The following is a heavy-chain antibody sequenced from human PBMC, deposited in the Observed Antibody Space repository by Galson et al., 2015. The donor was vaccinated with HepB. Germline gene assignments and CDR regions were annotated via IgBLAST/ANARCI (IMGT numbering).Heavy chain of an antibody. CDR2: ISSSGSTI. CDR3: ARDQSGYCSSTSCYPYYYYYMDV. D-gene: IGHD2-2*01. J-gene: IGHJ6*03. Sequence: SLRLSCAASGFTFSDYYMSWIRQAPGKGLEWVSYISSSGSTIYYADSVKGRFTISRDNAKNSLYLQMNSLRAEDTAVYYCARDQSGYCSSTSCYPYYYYYMDVWGKGTTVTVSS. V-gene: IGHV3-11*01. CDR1: GFTFSDYY.